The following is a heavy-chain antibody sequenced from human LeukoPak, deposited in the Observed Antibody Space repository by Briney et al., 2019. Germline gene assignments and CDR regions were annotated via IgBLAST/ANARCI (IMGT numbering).Heavy chain of an antibody. CDR3: ARGWFGASPFYYYYYGLDV. V-gene: IGHV3-66*01. D-gene: IGHD3-10*01. CDR2: IYSGGST. J-gene: IGHJ6*02. CDR1: GFTVSSNY. Sequence: GGSLRLSCADSGFTVSSNYMSWVRQAPGKGLEWVSVIYSGGSTYYADSVKGRFTISRDNSKNTLYLQMNSLRAEDTAVYYCARGWFGASPFYYYYYGLDVWGQGTTVTVSS.